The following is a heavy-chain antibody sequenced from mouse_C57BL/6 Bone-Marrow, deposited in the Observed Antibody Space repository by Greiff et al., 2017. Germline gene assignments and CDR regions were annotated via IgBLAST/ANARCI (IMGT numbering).Heavy chain of an antibody. CDR1: GFNIEDDY. J-gene: IGHJ3*01. CDR3: TKAYYSNFIAY. CDR2: IDPENGDT. V-gene: IGHV14-4*01. Sequence: EVQLQQSGAELVRPGASVKLSCTASGFNIEDDYMHWVKQRPEQGLEWIGWIDPENGDTEYASKFQGKATITADTSSNTAYLQLSSLTSEDTAVYYCTKAYYSNFIAYWGQGTLVTVSA. D-gene: IGHD2-5*01.